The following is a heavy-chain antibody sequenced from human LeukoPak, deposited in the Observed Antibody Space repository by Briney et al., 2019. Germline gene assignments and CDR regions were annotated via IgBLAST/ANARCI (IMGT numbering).Heavy chain of an antibody. CDR3: ARVAAAIPRWYFDL. Sequence: SVKGSCKTSGGIITNYAISWVRQAPGQGLEWVGVIIPIFGTSNYAQKFQGRVTITADKSTNTAYMELSSLRSEDTAVYYCARVAAAIPRWYFDLWGRGTLVTVSS. V-gene: IGHV1-69*06. CDR1: GGIITNYA. D-gene: IGHD2-2*01. CDR2: IIPIFGTS. J-gene: IGHJ2*01.